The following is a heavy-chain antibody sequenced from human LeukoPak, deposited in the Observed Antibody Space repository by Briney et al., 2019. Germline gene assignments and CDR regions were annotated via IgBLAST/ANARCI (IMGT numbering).Heavy chain of an antibody. D-gene: IGHD5-18*01. J-gene: IGHJ6*03. CDR3: ARALVTQSAGDDYYYYYYMDV. CDR2: TYYRSKWYN. Sequence: SQTLSLTCAISGDSVSSNSAAWNWIRQSPSRGLEWLGRTYYRSKWYNDYAVSVKSRITINPDTSKNQFSLQLNSVTPEDTAVYYCARALVTQSAGDDYYYYYYMDVWGKGTTVTVSS. CDR1: GDSVSSNSAA. V-gene: IGHV6-1*01.